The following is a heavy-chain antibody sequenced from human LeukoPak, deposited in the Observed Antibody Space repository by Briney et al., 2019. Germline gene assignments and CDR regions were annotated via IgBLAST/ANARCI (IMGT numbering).Heavy chain of an antibody. CDR3: ARGEAAGSESGWFDP. CDR1: GSPFSSYG. J-gene: IGHJ5*02. CDR2: IWDDGSNK. D-gene: IGHD6-13*01. V-gene: IGHV3-33*01. Sequence: PGMCVCLFGAAYGSPFSSYGMQWARHAPGKWRGWVAVIWDDGSNKYYAASVKGPFTISRDNSKRKLYLRINSLRAEEMAVTYCARGEAAGSESGWFDPWGQGTLVTVSS.